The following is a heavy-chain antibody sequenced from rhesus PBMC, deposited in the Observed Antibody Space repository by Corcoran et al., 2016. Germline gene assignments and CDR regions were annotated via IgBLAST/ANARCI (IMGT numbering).Heavy chain of an antibody. Sequence: EVQLVESGGGLAKPGGSLRLSCAASGFTFRSYWMNWVRHTPGKGLEWFSAINSGWGSPYDPESVKGRFTISRDNSMNTLALQMNSLRAEGTAVYYCAKRGYCTSTTCYVPLDYWGQGVLVTVSS. CDR1: GFTFRSYW. CDR2: INSGWGSP. D-gene: IGHD2-2*01. CDR3: AKRGYCTSTTCYVPLDY. J-gene: IGHJ4*01. V-gene: IGHV3S42*01.